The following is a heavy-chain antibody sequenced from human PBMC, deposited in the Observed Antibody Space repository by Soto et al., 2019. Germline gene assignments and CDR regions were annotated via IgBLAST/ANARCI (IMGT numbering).Heavy chain of an antibody. V-gene: IGHV3-9*01. CDR3: AKSTVYSSGWNEYFDY. J-gene: IGHJ4*02. D-gene: IGHD6-19*01. CDR1: GFTFDDYA. CDR2: ISWNSGSI. Sequence: DVQLVESGGGLVQPGRSLRLSCAASGFTFDDYAMHWVRQAPGKGLEWVSGISWNSGSIGYADSVKGRFTISRDNAKNSLYLQMNSLRAEDTALYYCAKSTVYSSGWNEYFDYWGQGTLVTVSS.